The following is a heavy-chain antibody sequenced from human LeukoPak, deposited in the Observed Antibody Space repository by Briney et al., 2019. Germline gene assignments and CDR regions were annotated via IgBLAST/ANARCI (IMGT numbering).Heavy chain of an antibody. CDR2: IYTSGST. CDR3: ARHASRTYYFDY. D-gene: IGHD3-16*01. Sequence: PSETLSITCTVSGGSISSYYWSWIRQPPGKGLEWIGYIYTSGSTNYNPSLKSRVTISVDTSKNQFPLKLSSVTAADTAVYYCARHASRTYYFDYWGQGTLVTVSS. J-gene: IGHJ4*02. V-gene: IGHV4-4*09. CDR1: GGSISSYY.